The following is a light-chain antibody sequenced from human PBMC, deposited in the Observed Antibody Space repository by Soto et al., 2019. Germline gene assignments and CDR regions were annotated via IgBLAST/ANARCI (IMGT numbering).Light chain of an antibody. CDR1: QSISPW. V-gene: IGKV1-5*01. J-gene: IGKJ1*01. CDR3: QQSYNTPQT. Sequence: DIQINKSPSTLSASVGERVTITCRASQSISPWVAWYQPQPGKATQLRSVDASTLQSGVPSRCSVSGSGTEFTLTISSLQPEDCATYYCQQSYNTPQTFGQGTKLDIK. CDR2: DAS.